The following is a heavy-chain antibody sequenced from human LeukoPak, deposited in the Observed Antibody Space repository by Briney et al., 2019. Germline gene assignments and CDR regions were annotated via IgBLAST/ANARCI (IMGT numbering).Heavy chain of an antibody. J-gene: IGHJ4*02. D-gene: IGHD3-3*01. CDR3: ASAGYDFWSGYSATYYFDY. Sequence: GGSLRLSCAASGFTFSSYSMNWVRQAPGKGLEWVSHITASGTAMFYADSVKGRFTISRDNAKNSLYLQMNSLRDEDTAVYYCASAGYDFWSGYSATYYFDYWGQGTLVTVSS. V-gene: IGHV3-48*02. CDR1: GFTFSSYS. CDR2: ITASGTAM.